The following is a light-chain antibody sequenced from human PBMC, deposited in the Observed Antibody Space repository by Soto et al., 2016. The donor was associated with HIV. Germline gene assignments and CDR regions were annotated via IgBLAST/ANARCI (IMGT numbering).Light chain of an antibody. CDR1: QSISSW. V-gene: IGKV1-5*03. CDR3: QQYSTYPT. CDR2: KAS. J-gene: IGKJ1*01. Sequence: DIQMTQSPSTLSASVGDRVTITCRASQSISSWLAWYQQKPGKPPKLLIYKASSLESGVPSWFSGSGSGTKFTLTISGLQPDDFAAYYCQQYSTYPTFGQGTKVEIK.